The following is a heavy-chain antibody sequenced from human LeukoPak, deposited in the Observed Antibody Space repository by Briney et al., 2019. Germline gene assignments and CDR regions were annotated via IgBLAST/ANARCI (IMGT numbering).Heavy chain of an antibody. D-gene: IGHD2-2*01. V-gene: IGHV3-74*01. CDR3: ARGGSVSCHH. J-gene: IGHJ1*01. CDR1: GFTFSSYW. Sequence: GGSLRLSRAASGFTFSSYWMHWVRQAPGKGLVWVSRINTDGSSTSYADSVKGRFIISRDNAKNTVYLQMNSLRAEDTAVYYCARGGSVSCHHWGQGTLVTVSS. CDR2: INTDGSST.